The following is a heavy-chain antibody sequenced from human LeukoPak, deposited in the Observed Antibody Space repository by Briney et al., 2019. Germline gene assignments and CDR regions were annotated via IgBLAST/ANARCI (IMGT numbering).Heavy chain of an antibody. CDR1: GGSISSGDYY. CDR2: IHHTGST. V-gene: IGHV4-30-4*01. D-gene: IGHD3-10*01. CDR3: ARALGVLISGPQIGY. Sequence: SETLSLTCTVSGGSISSGDYYWTWIRQPPGKGLEWIGYIHHTGSTYYNPSLKSRVTISVDTSRNQFSLELSSVTAADTAVYYCARALGVLISGPQIGYWGQGTLVTVSS. J-gene: IGHJ4*02.